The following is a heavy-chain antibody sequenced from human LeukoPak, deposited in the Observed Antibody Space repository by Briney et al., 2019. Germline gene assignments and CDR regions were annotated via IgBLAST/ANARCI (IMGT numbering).Heavy chain of an antibody. CDR1: GGSISSSSHY. CDR2: IYYSGTT. Sequence: PSETLSLTCTVSGGSISSSSHYWGWIRQPPGKGLEWMGSIYYSGTTYYSPSLKSRVTISEDMSKNQFSLRLSSVTAADTAAYYCARSYCSSSCYAVGAFDIWGQGTVVTVSS. J-gene: IGHJ3*02. V-gene: IGHV4-39*01. CDR3: ARSYCSSSCYAVGAFDI. D-gene: IGHD2-2*01.